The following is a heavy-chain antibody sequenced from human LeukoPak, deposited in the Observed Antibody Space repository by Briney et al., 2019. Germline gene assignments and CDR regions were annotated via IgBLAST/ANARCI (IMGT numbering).Heavy chain of an antibody. J-gene: IGHJ4*02. D-gene: IGHD3-22*01. Sequence: GASVKVSCKASGYTFTSYGISWVRQAPGQGLEWMGWISAYNGNTDYAQKFQGRVTMTTDTSTNTAYMDLSRLRSDDTAVYYCATVPTIPASDYYDSSGPFDYWGQGTLVTVSS. CDR3: ATVPTIPASDYYDSSGPFDY. CDR2: ISAYNGNT. CDR1: GYTFTSYG. V-gene: IGHV1-18*01.